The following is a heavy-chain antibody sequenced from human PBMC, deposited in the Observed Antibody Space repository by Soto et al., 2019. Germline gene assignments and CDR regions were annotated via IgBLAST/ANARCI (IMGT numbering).Heavy chain of an antibody. J-gene: IGHJ6*03. CDR1: GGSISSGGYY. CDR3: ARGASSSDNENYYYYMDV. Sequence: SSETLSLTCTVSGGSISSGGYYWSWIRQHPGKGLEWIGYIYYSGSTYYNPSLKSRVTISVDTSKNQFSLKLSSVTAADTAVYYCARGASSSDNENYYYYMDVRGKGTTVTVSS. CDR2: IYYSGST. D-gene: IGHD6-19*01. V-gene: IGHV4-31*02.